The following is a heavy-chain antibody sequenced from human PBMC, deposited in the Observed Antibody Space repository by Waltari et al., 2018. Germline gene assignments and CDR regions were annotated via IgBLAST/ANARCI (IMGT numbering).Heavy chain of an antibody. CDR1: GFDYSSYA. J-gene: IGHJ4*02. D-gene: IGHD3-10*01. CDR2: IDNSGETT. V-gene: IGHV3-23*05. Sequence: VYLLESGGGLVQPGGSLRLSCVGSGFDYSSYAMSWVRQAPRKGLEWVSGIDNSGETTYYAGSVKGRFTISRDDSRNTVYLHMTTLRVDDTAVYYCAKDSGYSMIRGRENSWGQGTLVIVSS. CDR3: AKDSGYSMIRGRENS.